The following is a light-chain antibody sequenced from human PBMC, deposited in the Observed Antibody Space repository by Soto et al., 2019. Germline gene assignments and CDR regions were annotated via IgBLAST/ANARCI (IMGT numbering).Light chain of an antibody. V-gene: IGKV1-39*01. CDR2: AAS. CDR1: QSISSY. J-gene: IGKJ5*01. CDR3: QQSYSTPPIT. Sequence: SQVNQSPSSLSASVGYRVPITCRASQSISSYLNWYQQKPGKAPKLLIYAASSLQSGVPSRFSGSGSGTDFTLTISSLQPEDFATYYCQQSYSTPPITFCQGALLEVK.